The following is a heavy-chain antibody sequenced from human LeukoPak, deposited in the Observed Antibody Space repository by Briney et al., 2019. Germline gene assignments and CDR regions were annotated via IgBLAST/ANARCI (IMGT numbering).Heavy chain of an antibody. J-gene: IGHJ6*03. V-gene: IGHV4-4*07. CDR1: GGAIINY. D-gene: IGHD3-22*01. Sequence: SETLSLTCSVSGGAIINYWSWIRQPAGKGPEWIGRIYPTGNTDYNPSLKTRVTMSTDLSKKQFSLRLRSVTAADTAVYYCARLKFYDSTGYSPGYYMDVWGKGTAVTVSS. CDR3: ARLKFYDSTGYSPGYYMDV. CDR2: IYPTGNT.